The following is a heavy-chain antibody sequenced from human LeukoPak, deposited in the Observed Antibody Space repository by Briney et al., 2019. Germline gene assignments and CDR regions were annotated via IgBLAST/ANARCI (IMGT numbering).Heavy chain of an antibody. CDR2: INHSGST. CDR3: ATTGYSSGWYLGY. Sequence: KTSETLSLTCAVYGGSFSGYYWSWIRQPPGKRLEWIGEINHSGSTNYNPSLKSRVTISVDTSKNQFSLKLSSVTAADTAVYYCATTGYSSGWYLGYWGQGTLVTVSS. CDR1: GGSFSGYY. J-gene: IGHJ4*02. V-gene: IGHV4-34*01. D-gene: IGHD6-19*01.